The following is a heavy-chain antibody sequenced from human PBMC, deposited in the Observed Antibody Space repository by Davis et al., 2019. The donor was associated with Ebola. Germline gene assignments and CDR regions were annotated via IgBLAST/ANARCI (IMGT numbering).Heavy chain of an antibody. CDR1: GFTFSNAW. J-gene: IGHJ2*01. CDR3: TSRHYDSSGYYDWNFDL. D-gene: IGHD3-22*01. V-gene: IGHV3-15*01. Sequence: GESLKISCAASGFTFSNAWMSWVRQAPGKGLEWVGRIKSKTDGGTTDYAAPVKGRFTISRDDSKNTLYLQMNSLKTEDTAVYYCTSRHYDSSGYYDWNFDLWGRGTLVTVSS. CDR2: IKSKTDGGTT.